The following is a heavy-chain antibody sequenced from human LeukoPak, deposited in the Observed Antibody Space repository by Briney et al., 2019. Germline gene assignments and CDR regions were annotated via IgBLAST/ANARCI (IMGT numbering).Heavy chain of an antibody. CDR1: GYTLTELS. J-gene: IGHJ3*02. CDR3: ATGYSYGQDAFDI. CDR2: FDPEDGET. V-gene: IGHV1-24*01. Sequence: ASVKVSCTVSGYTLTELSMHWVRQAPGKGLEWMGGFDPEDGETIYAQKFQGRVTMTEDTSTDTAYMELSSLRSEDTAVYYCATGYSYGQDAFDIWGQGTMVTVSS. D-gene: IGHD5-18*01.